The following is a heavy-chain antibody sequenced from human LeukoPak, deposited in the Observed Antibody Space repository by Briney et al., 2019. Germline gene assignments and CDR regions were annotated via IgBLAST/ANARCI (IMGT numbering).Heavy chain of an antibody. Sequence: SETLSLTCTVSGGSISSSNYFWGWIRQPPGKGLEWIGSIYYSGSTYYNPSLKSRVTISVDTSKNQFSLNLNSVTAADTAVYYCARLSSSWIPDYWGQGTLVTVSS. D-gene: IGHD6-13*01. CDR3: ARLSSSWIPDY. V-gene: IGHV4-39*01. J-gene: IGHJ4*02. CDR2: IYYSGST. CDR1: GGSISSSNYF.